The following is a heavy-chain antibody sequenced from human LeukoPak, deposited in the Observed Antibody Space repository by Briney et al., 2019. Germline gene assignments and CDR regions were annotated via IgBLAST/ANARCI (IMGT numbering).Heavy chain of an antibody. Sequence: TGGSLRLSCAASGFTFSSYAMHWVRQAPGKGLEYVSAISSNGGSTYYANSVKGRFTISRDNSKNTLYLQMGSLRAEDMAVYYCAKDPRFGEKVWGQGTLVTVSS. D-gene: IGHD3-10*01. V-gene: IGHV3-64*01. CDR3: AKDPRFGEKV. CDR2: ISSNGGST. CDR1: GFTFSSYA. J-gene: IGHJ4*02.